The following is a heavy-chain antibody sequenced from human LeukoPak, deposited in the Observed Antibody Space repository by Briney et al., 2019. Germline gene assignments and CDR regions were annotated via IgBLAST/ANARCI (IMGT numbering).Heavy chain of an antibody. J-gene: IGHJ4*02. CDR1: GGSISSSNG. Sequence: SETLSLTCAVSGGSISSSNGWSWVRQPPGKGLEGIGEIFHSGSTNYNPSLKSRVTISVDKSKNQFSLKLSSVTAADTAAYYCAREYSSGRYVAYWGQGTLVTVSS. CDR2: IFHSGST. V-gene: IGHV4-4*02. D-gene: IGHD6-19*01. CDR3: AREYSSGRYVAY.